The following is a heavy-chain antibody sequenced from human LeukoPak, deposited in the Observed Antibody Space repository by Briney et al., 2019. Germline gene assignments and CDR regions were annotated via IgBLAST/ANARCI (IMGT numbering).Heavy chain of an antibody. D-gene: IGHD2-15*01. Sequence: PGGSLRLSCAASRFTFSSYWMHWVRQAPGKGLVWVSRINSDGSSTSYADSVKGRFTISRDNAKNTLYLQMNSLRAEDTAVYYCARASCSGGSCYSNFDYWGQGTLVTVSS. J-gene: IGHJ4*02. CDR2: INSDGSST. CDR1: RFTFSSYW. V-gene: IGHV3-74*01. CDR3: ARASCSGGSCYSNFDY.